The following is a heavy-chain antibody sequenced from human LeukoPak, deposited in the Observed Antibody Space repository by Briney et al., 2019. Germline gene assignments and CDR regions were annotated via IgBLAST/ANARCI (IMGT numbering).Heavy chain of an antibody. CDR2: INHSGST. J-gene: IGHJ4*02. Sequence: SETLSLTCAVDGGSFSGYYWSWIRQPPGKGLEWIGEINHSGSTNYNPSLKSRVTISVDTSKNQFSLKLTSVTAADTAVYYCARSYFGSGSYFRYWGQGTLVTVSS. CDR1: GGSFSGYY. CDR3: ARSYFGSGSYFRY. V-gene: IGHV4-34*01. D-gene: IGHD3-10*01.